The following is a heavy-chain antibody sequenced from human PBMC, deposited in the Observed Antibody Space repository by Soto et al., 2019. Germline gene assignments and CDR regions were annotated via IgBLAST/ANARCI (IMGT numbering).Heavy chain of an antibody. V-gene: IGHV1-18*04. Sequence: ASVKVSCKASGYTFTSYGISWVRQAPGQGLEWMGWISAYNGNTNYAQKLQGRVTMTTDTSTSTAYMELRSLRSDDTAVYYCARDQVEGRFLEWLSDYYYYGMDVWGQGTTVTVSS. J-gene: IGHJ6*02. CDR3: ARDQVEGRFLEWLSDYYYYGMDV. CDR1: GYTFTSYG. CDR2: ISAYNGNT. D-gene: IGHD3-3*01.